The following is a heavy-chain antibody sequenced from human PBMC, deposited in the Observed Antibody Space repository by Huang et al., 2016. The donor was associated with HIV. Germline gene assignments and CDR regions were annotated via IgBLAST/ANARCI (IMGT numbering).Heavy chain of an antibody. Sequence: QLQLQESGPGLVKPSETLSLTCSVSGGSISSSSYYWGWIRQPPGKGLEWIGSIYYSGRPSYTPSLKSRVTISVDTSKNQFSLRLSSVTAADTSVYYCARHMDCSSSSCLAGGHERGPFDMWGQGTMVTVSS. J-gene: IGHJ3*02. D-gene: IGHD2-2*01. CDR1: GGSISSSSYY. V-gene: IGHV4-39*01. CDR2: IYYSGRP. CDR3: ARHMDCSSSSCLAGGHERGPFDM.